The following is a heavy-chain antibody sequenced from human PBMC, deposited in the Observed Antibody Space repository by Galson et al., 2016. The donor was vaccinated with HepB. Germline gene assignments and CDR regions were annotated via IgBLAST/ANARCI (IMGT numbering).Heavy chain of an antibody. J-gene: IGHJ6*02. D-gene: IGHD6-6*01. CDR3: AKGASFYFYNLDV. Sequence: SLRLSCAGSGFTFDDYTMHWVRQAPGKGLEWVSFIAWDGGSTFYADSVKGRFTISRDNSKNSLYLEMNSLRTEDTAFYYCAKGASFYFYNLDVWGQGTTVTVSS. CDR1: GFTFDDYT. V-gene: IGHV3-43*01. CDR2: IAWDGGST.